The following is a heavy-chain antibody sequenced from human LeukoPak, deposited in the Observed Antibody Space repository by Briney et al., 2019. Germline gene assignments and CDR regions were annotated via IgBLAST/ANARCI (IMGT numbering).Heavy chain of an antibody. CDR1: GFTFSSHS. CDR3: ARHPTTNCGGDCYSDY. CDR2: ISSSSSYI. D-gene: IGHD2-21*02. Sequence: PGGSLRLSCAASGFTFSSHSMNWVRQAPGKGLEWVSSISSSSSYIYYTDSVKGRFTISRDNAKNSLYLQMNSLRAEDTAVYYCARHPTTNCGGDCYSDYWGQGTLVTVSS. J-gene: IGHJ4*02. V-gene: IGHV3-21*01.